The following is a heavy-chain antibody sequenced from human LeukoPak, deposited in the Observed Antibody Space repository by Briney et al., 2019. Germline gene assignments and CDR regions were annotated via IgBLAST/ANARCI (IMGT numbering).Heavy chain of an antibody. Sequence: PSETLSLTCTVSGGSISGFYWSWIRQPPGKGLEWIGYIYYSGTTYYNPSLKSRVIISVDTTKNQFSLKLSSVTAADTAVYYCARHLGRFSSSWAGGWFDPWGQGTLVTVSS. CDR2: IYYSGTT. V-gene: IGHV4-59*08. CDR3: ARHLGRFSSSWAGGWFDP. J-gene: IGHJ5*02. D-gene: IGHD6-13*01. CDR1: GGSISGFY.